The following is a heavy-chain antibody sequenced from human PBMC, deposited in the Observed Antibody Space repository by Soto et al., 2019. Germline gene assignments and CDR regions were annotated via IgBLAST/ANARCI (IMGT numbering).Heavy chain of an antibody. D-gene: IGHD2-8*01. V-gene: IGHV4-39*01. Sequence: SETLSLTCTVSGGSISSSSYYWGWIRQPPGKGLEWIGSSYDSGSTYYNPSPKSRVTISVDTSKNQFSLKLSSVTAADTAVYYCARHPIYCTNGVCYHKVGGWFDPWGQGTLVTVSS. CDR2: SYDSGST. CDR3: ARHPIYCTNGVCYHKVGGWFDP. CDR1: GGSISSSSYY. J-gene: IGHJ5*02.